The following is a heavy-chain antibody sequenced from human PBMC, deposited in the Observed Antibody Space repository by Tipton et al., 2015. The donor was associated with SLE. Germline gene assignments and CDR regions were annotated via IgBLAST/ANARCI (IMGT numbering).Heavy chain of an antibody. CDR3: ANPTYSSGWYHDAFDI. Sequence: TLSLTCTVSGGSISSSSYYWGWIRQPPGKGLEWIGSIYYSGSTYYNPSLKSRVTISVDTSKNQFSLKLSSVTAADTAVYYCANPTYSSGWYHDAFDIWGQGTMATVSS. V-gene: IGHV4-39*07. D-gene: IGHD6-19*01. CDR2: IYYSGST. CDR1: GGSISSSSYY. J-gene: IGHJ3*02.